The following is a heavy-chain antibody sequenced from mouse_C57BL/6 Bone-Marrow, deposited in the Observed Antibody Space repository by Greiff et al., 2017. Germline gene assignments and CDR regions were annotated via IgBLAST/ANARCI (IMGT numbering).Heavy chain of an antibody. CDR1: GFSLTSYA. J-gene: IGHJ4*01. V-gene: IGHV2-9-1*01. CDR3: ARNWGAYYSNYVAMDY. D-gene: IGHD2-5*01. CDR2: IWTGGGT. Sequence: VMLVESGPGLVAPSQSLSITCTVSGFSLTSYAISWVRQPPGKGLEWLGVIWTGGGTNYNSALKSRLSISKDNSKSQVFLKMNSLQTDDTARYYCARNWGAYYSNYVAMDYWGQGTSVTVAS.